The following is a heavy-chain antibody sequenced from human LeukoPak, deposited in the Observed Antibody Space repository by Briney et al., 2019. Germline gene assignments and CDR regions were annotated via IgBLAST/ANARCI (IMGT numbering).Heavy chain of an antibody. CDR2: IYYSGST. V-gene: IGHV4-39*01. CDR1: GDSASNAKYY. J-gene: IGHJ4*02. CDR3: ARLGWWDC. Sequence: SETLSLTSTVSGDSASNAKYYWGWLRQPPGKGLEWIGSIYYSGSTYYNPSLNSRVTISVDTSKNQFSLKLSSVTAADTAVYYCARLGWWDCWGQGTLVTVSS. D-gene: IGHD2-15*01.